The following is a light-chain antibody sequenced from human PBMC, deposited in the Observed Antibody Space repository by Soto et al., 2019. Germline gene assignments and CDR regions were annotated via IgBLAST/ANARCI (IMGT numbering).Light chain of an antibody. Sequence: DIQMTQSPSSLSASVGDRVTITCRASQIISTYLNWYQQRAGLAPRLLIYAASSLQSGVPPRFSGSGSGTDFTLTISSLQPEDFATYFCQQTYSAPPTFGQGTTGDIK. V-gene: IGKV1-39*01. J-gene: IGKJ1*01. CDR2: AAS. CDR3: QQTYSAPPT. CDR1: QIISTY.